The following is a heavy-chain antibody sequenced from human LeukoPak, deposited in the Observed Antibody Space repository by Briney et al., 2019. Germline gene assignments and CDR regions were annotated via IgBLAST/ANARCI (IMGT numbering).Heavy chain of an antibody. V-gene: IGHV1-2*04. J-gene: IGHJ4*02. CDR2: INPNSGGT. Sequence: GASVKVSCKASGYTFTGYYMHWVRQAPGQGLEWMGWINPNSGGTNYAQKFQGWVTMTRDTSISTAYMELSRLRSDDTAVYYCARALRSYYDSSGYYYPDYWGQGTLVTVSS. D-gene: IGHD3-22*01. CDR1: GYTFTGYY. CDR3: ARALRSYYDSSGYYYPDY.